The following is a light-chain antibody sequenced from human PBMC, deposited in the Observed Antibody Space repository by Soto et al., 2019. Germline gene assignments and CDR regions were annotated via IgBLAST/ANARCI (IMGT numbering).Light chain of an antibody. CDR2: ASS. J-gene: IGKJ1*01. Sequence: DIQITPSTSSLSASVEDRVIITCRASQSISNHLNWYQQKPGKAPKLLIFASSSLQSGAPSRFSGSRSGPDFTLNISSLQPEDFATYYCQQSYSSPPTVGQGTKV. CDR1: QSISNH. V-gene: IGKV1-39*01. CDR3: QQSYSSPPT.